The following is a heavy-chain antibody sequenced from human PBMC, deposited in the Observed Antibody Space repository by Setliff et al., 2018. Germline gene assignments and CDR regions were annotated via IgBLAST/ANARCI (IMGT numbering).Heavy chain of an antibody. Sequence: PSETLSLTCTVSGGSISGASIRSYYWSWIRQPPGKGLEFIGYVYYSGTTNYDPSLKSRLTISVDTSKNQFSLKLSSVTAADTAVYYCARDRVVVLAGRRGFYFDYWGQGTLVTVSS. J-gene: IGHJ4*02. CDR2: VYYSGTT. CDR3: ARDRVVVLAGRRGFYFDY. D-gene: IGHD2-15*01. CDR1: GGSISGASIRSYY. V-gene: IGHV4-59*12.